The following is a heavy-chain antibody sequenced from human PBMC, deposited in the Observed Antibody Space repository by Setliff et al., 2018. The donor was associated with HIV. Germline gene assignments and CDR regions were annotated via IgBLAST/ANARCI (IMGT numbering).Heavy chain of an antibody. D-gene: IGHD6-6*01. CDR1: GGSVTDISYY. V-gene: IGHV4-39*01. J-gene: IGHJ4*02. Sequence: SETLSLTCTVSGGSVTDISYYWAWIRQPPGKEPEWIGSINHSGNTYYYPSLKSRVTMSVDTSKNQFSLRLSSVTATDTAVYYCARHRASSSGFPLDFWGRGILVTVSS. CDR2: INHSGNT. CDR3: ARHRASSSGFPLDF.